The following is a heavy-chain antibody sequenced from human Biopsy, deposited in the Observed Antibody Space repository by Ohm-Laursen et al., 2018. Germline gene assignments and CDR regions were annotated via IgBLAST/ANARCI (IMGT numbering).Heavy chain of an antibody. D-gene: IGHD6-13*01. CDR1: GFPFTGFS. Sequence: SLRLSCSASGFPFTGFSMDWVRQAPGKGLEWVSAINDDADRTYYANSVKGRFTISRDNSKNTLYLQMNSLRVDDAAVYFCAKAPGSSWYSYDYWGQGALVTVSP. CDR2: INDDADRT. J-gene: IGHJ4*02. V-gene: IGHV3-23*01. CDR3: AKAPGSSWYSYDY.